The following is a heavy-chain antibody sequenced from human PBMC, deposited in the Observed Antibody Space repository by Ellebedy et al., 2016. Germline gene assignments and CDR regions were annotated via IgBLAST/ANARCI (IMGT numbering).Heavy chain of an antibody. V-gene: IGHV1-2*02. Sequence: ASVKVSCKASGYTFSDYYIHWVRQAPGQGLEWMGWLNPNSGGTKYAQKFQRRVTMTRDTSISHAYMELNRLRSDDPAVYYCARGGPSSFLGWFDPWGQGTLVNVSS. J-gene: IGHJ5*02. CDR3: ARGGPSSFLGWFDP. CDR2: LNPNSGGT. CDR1: GYTFSDYY. D-gene: IGHD6-6*01.